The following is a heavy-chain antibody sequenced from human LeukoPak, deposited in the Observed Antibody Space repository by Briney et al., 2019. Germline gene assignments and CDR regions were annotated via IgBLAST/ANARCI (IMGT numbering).Heavy chain of an antibody. Sequence: ASVKVSCKVSGYTLTELSIHWVRQAPGKGLEWMGGFDPEDGETIYAQKFQGRVTMTEDTSTDTAYMELSSLRSEDTAVYYCATGSYYYDSSGYQLNYFDYWGQGTLVTVSS. D-gene: IGHD3-22*01. CDR3: ATGSYYYDSSGYQLNYFDY. V-gene: IGHV1-24*01. J-gene: IGHJ4*02. CDR2: FDPEDGET. CDR1: GYTLTELS.